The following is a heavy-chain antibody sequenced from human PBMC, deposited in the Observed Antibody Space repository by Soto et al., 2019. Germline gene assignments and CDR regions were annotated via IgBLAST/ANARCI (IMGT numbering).Heavy chain of an antibody. V-gene: IGHV3-49*03. Sequence: GGSLRLSCTASGFTFGDYAMSWFRQAPGKGLEWVGFIRSKAYGGTTEYAASVKGRFTISRDDSKSIAYLQMNSLKTEDTAVYYCTRDGYYDILTGYYPPFDYWGQGTLVTVSS. D-gene: IGHD3-9*01. J-gene: IGHJ4*02. CDR3: TRDGYYDILTGYYPPFDY. CDR2: IRSKAYGGTT. CDR1: GFTFGDYA.